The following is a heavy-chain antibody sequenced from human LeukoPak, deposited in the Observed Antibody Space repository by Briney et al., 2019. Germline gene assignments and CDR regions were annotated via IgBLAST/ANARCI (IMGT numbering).Heavy chain of an antibody. V-gene: IGHV3-33*08. Sequence: GGSLRLSCAASGFTFSSYAMGWVRQAPGKGLEWVAVIWYDGNNKYYADSVKGRFTISRDNSKNTLYLQMNSLRAEDTAVYYCARSTSSEYDVYHFDYWGQGTLVTVSS. CDR2: IWYDGNNK. CDR1: GFTFSSYA. CDR3: ARSTSSEYDVYHFDY. D-gene: IGHD3-3*01. J-gene: IGHJ4*02.